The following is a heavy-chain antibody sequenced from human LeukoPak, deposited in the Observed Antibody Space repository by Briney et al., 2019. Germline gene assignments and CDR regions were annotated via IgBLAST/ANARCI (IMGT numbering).Heavy chain of an antibody. J-gene: IGHJ3*02. CDR1: GGSISSYY. V-gene: IGHV4-59*01. Sequence: PSETLSLTCTVSGGSISSYYWSWIRQPPGKGLEWIGYIYYSGNTNYNPSLKSRVTISVDTSKNQFSLKLSSVTAADTAVYYCARVHCSSTSCYRSDAFDIWGQGTMVTVSS. D-gene: IGHD2-2*02. CDR2: IYYSGNT. CDR3: ARVHCSSTSCYRSDAFDI.